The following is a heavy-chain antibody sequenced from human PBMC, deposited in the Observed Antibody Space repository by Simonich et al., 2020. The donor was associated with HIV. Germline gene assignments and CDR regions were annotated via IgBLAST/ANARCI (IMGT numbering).Heavy chain of an antibody. V-gene: IGHV4-34*01. J-gene: IGHJ4*02. CDR2: INQSGIT. D-gene: IGHD3-3*01. CDR1: GGSLSGYY. Sequence: QVQLQQWGAGLLKPSETLSLTCAVYGGSLSGYYWSRIRQPPGKGLEWIGEINQSGITNYKSSLNSRATISVDKSKNQFSLKLSSVTAADTAIYYCARRDRELILYFDYWGQGNLVTVSS. CDR3: ARRDRELILYFDY.